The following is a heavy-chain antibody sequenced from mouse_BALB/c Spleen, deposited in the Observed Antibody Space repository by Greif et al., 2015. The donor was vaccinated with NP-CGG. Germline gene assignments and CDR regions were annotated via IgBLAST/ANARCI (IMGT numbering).Heavy chain of an antibody. CDR2: IHPSDSET. D-gene: IGHD3-3*01. V-gene: IGHV1S82*01. CDR1: GYSFTSYW. J-gene: IGHJ4*01. CDR3: GRGGVGYAMDY. Sequence: QVQLKEPAAELVRPGASVKLSCKASGYSFTSYWMNWVKQSPGQGLEWIGMIHPSDSETRLNQKFKDKATLTVDKSSSGGCMQLSRATSEGCAVYCCGRGGVGYAMDYGGQGTSGAVSS.